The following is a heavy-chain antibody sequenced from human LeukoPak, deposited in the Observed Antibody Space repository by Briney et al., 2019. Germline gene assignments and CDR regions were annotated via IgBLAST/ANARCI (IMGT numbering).Heavy chain of an antibody. CDR3: ARVGGAARSYFDY. Sequence: SVKVSCKASGGTFSSYAISWVRQAPGQGLEWMGGIIPIFGTANYAQKFQGRVTITTDESTGTAYMELSSLRSEDTAVYYCARVGGAARSYFDYWGQGTLVTVSS. CDR1: GGTFSSYA. J-gene: IGHJ4*02. V-gene: IGHV1-69*05. D-gene: IGHD6-6*01. CDR2: IIPIFGTA.